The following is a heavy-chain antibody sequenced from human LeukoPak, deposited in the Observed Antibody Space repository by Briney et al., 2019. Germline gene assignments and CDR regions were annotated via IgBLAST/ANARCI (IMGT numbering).Heavy chain of an antibody. CDR2: IYYSGST. CDR3: ARYCGGDCYQAFDY. D-gene: IGHD2-21*02. J-gene: IGHJ4*02. CDR1: GGSISSYY. V-gene: IGHV4-59*01. Sequence: SETLSLTCTVSGGSISSYYWSWIRQPPGKGLEWIGYIYYSGSTNYNPSLKSRVTISVDTSKNQFSLKLSSVTAADTAVYYCARYCGGDCYQAFDYWGQGTLVTVSS.